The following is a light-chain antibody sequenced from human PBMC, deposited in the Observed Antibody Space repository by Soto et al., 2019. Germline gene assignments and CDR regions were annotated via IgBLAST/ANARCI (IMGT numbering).Light chain of an antibody. Sequence: EIVMTQSPVTLSVSPGERATLSCRASQSVSSNLAWYQQKPGQAPRLLLYGASTRATGIPARFSGSGSGTDFILTISSLQSEDFAVYYCQQYNKWPLTFGGGTKVEIK. V-gene: IGKV3-15*01. CDR1: QSVSSN. CDR2: GAS. J-gene: IGKJ4*01. CDR3: QQYNKWPLT.